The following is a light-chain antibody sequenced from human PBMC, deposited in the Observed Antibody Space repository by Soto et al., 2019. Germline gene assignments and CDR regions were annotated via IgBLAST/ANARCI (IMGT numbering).Light chain of an antibody. V-gene: IGKV1-5*03. J-gene: IGKJ1*01. CDR2: QAS. CDR3: LQHQSYWT. Sequence: DIQMTQSPPTLSASVGDRVTITCRASQSIGRQLAWYQQKSGKAPNLLIYQASNFETGVPSRFTGSGSGTEFTLTISSLQPDDVATYYCLQHQSYWTFGQGTKVEVK. CDR1: QSIGRQ.